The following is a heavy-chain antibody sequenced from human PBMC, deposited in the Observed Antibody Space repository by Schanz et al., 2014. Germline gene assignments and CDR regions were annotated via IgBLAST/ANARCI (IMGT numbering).Heavy chain of an antibody. J-gene: IGHJ3*02. Sequence: QVQLVQSGAEVKKPGASVKVSCKASGYTFTSYGINWVRQAPGQGLEWMGWISAYNGDTNYALKLQGRVTMTTDTSTGTAYMELRSLRSDDTALYYCTRGGYSYALSAFDTWGQGTMVTVSS. CDR3: TRGGYSYALSAFDT. CDR2: ISAYNGDT. D-gene: IGHD5-18*01. CDR1: GYTFTSYG. V-gene: IGHV1-18*01.